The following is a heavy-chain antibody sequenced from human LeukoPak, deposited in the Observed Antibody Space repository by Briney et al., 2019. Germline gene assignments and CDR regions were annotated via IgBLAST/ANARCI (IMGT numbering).Heavy chain of an antibody. CDR1: GGSISSSSYY. CDR3: ARLYYDSSGYYQICYFDY. J-gene: IGHJ4*02. V-gene: IGHV4-39*01. Sequence: SETLSLTCTVSGGSISSSSYYWGWIRQPPGKGLEWIGSIYYSGSTYYNPSLKSRVTISVDTSKNQFSLNLSSVTAADTAVYYCARLYYDSSGYYQICYFDYWGQGSLVTVSS. D-gene: IGHD3-22*01. CDR2: IYYSGST.